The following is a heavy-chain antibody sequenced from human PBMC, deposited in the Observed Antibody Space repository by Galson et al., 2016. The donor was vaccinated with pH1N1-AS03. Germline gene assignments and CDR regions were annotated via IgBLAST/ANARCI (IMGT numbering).Heavy chain of an antibody. V-gene: IGHV3-66*02. CDR1: GFTVSSKY. D-gene: IGHD4-23*01. CDR3: ASVTSAWPTVGAFGI. J-gene: IGHJ3*02. CDR2: IYSGGST. Sequence: SLRLSCAVSGFTVSSKYMSWVRQAPEKGLEWVSSIYSGGSTYCTDSLKGRFTISRDDSKATLFLQMSSLRPEDTAVYYCASVTSAWPTVGAFGIWGQGTVVTVSS.